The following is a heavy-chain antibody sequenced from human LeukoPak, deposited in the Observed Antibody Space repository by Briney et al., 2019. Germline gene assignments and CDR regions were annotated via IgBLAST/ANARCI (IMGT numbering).Heavy chain of an antibody. J-gene: IGHJ4*02. CDR2: INHSGST. CDR1: GRSFSGYY. CDR3: ARTRYYYNSRSYGAPYYFDY. D-gene: IGHD3-10*01. Sequence: SETLSLTCAVYGRSFSGYYWSWIRQPPGKGLEWIGEINHSGSTNYNPSLKSRVTISVDTSKNQFSLKLSSVTAADTAVYYCARTRYYYNSRSYGAPYYFDYWGQGTLVTVSS. V-gene: IGHV4-34*01.